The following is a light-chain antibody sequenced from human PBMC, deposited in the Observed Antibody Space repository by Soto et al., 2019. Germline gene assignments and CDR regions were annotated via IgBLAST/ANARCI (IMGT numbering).Light chain of an antibody. J-gene: IGLJ1*01. CDR3: FSHRGGDSHV. CDR2: GVT. CDR1: SSDVGAYNY. V-gene: IGLV2-14*01. Sequence: TPPASVSGSPGQSITISCTGTSSDVGAYNYVSWYQQYPGKAPKLMIYGVTNRPSGVSNRFSGSKTGNTASLTISGLQAEDEADYYCFSHRGGDSHVFGTGTKLTVL.